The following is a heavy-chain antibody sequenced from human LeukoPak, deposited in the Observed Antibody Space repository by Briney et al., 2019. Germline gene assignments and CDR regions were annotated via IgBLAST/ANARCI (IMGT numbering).Heavy chain of an antibody. D-gene: IGHD6-19*01. V-gene: IGHV4-59*01. CDR1: GGSTSSYY. CDR2: IYYSGST. CDR3: AREGQWLALDY. Sequence: SETLSLTCSVSGGSTSSYYWSWIRQPPGKGLEWIGYIYYSGSTNYNPSLKSRVTISVDTSKNQFSLKLSSVTAADTAVYYCAREGQWLALDYWGQGTLVTVSS. J-gene: IGHJ4*02.